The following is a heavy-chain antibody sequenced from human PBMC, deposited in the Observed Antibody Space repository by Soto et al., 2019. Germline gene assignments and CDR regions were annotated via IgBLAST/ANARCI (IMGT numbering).Heavy chain of an antibody. Sequence: ASVKVSCKAAGYTFTSYGISWGRQAPGQGLEWMGWISAYNGNTNYAQKLQGRVTMTTDTSTSTAYMELRSLRSDDTAVYYCARDSDSSGYYYFDYWGQGTLVTV. CDR2: ISAYNGNT. V-gene: IGHV1-18*01. CDR3: ARDSDSSGYYYFDY. D-gene: IGHD3-22*01. J-gene: IGHJ4*02. CDR1: GYTFTSYG.